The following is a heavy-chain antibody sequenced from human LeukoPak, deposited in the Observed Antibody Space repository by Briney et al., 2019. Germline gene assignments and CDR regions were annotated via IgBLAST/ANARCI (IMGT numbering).Heavy chain of an antibody. D-gene: IGHD5-12*01. CDR3: ARVEYSGWNLEY. CDR1: GFTFRSYW. J-gene: IGHJ4*02. CDR2: INQGGSVQ. V-gene: IGHV3-7*01. Sequence: GGSLSLSCAASGFTFRSYWMSWVRQAPGKGLEWVANINQGGSVQYYMDSVKGRFTISRDDAKNSLYVQMNSLRDEDTAVYYCARVEYSGWNLEYWSQGTLVTVSS.